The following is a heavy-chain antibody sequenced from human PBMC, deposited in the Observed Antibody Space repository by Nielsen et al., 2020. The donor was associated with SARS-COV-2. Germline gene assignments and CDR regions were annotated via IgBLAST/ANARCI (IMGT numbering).Heavy chain of an antibody. CDR2: INHSGST. J-gene: IGHJ4*02. CDR1: GGSFSGYY. CDR3: ARAADYSTDFFDY. Sequence: SETLSLTCAVYGGSFSGYYWSWIRQPPGKGLEWIGEINHSGSTNYNPSLKSRVTISMDKSKNQFSLNLTSVTAADTAVYYCARAADYSTDFFDYWGQGTLVTVSS. D-gene: IGHD4-11*01. V-gene: IGHV4-34*01.